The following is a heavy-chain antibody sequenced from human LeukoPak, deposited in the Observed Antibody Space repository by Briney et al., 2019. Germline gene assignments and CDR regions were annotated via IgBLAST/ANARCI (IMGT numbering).Heavy chain of an antibody. J-gene: IGHJ4*02. V-gene: IGHV3-53*04. Sequence: GGSLRLSCAASGLTVSSNYMRWVRQAPGKALEWVSVIYSGGSTYYADAVKGRFTISRHNSRNTLYLQMNSLRAEDTAVYYCARGDGGNSEWGEGTLVTVSS. D-gene: IGHD4-23*01. CDR3: ARGDGGNSE. CDR1: GLTVSSNY. CDR2: IYSGGST.